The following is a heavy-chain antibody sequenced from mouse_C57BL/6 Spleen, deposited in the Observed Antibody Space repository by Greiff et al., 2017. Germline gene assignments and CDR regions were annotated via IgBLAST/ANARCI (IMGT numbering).Heavy chain of an antibody. D-gene: IGHD3-2*02. CDR2: ISSGGDYI. V-gene: IGHV5-9-1*02. CDR1: GFTFSSYA. J-gene: IGHJ3*01. Sequence: DVMLVESGEGLVKPGGSLKLSCAASGFTFSSYAMSWVRQTPEKRLEWVAYISSGGDYIYYADTVKGRFTISRDNARNTLYLQMSSLKSEDTAMYYCTRDTLDSSGYWFAYWGQGTLVTVSA. CDR3: TRDTLDSSGYWFAY.